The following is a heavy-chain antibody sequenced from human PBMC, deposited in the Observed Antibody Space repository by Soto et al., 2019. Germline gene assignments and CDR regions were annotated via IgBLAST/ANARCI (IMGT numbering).Heavy chain of an antibody. CDR2: INIVGGNT. V-gene: IGHV3-23*01. CDR1: GFTFSNYA. Sequence: VQLLESGGGLVQPGGCLRLSCAASGFTFSNYAMSWVRQAPGKALEWVSSINIVGGNTNYADSVRGRFTMSRDDSKNTVFLQMNSLRAEDTAIYYCTKNYYFDSWGQGTLITVSS. J-gene: IGHJ4*02. CDR3: TKNYYFDS.